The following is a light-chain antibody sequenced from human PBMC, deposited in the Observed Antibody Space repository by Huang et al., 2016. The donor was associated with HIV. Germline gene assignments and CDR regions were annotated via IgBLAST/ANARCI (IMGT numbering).Light chain of an antibody. J-gene: IGKJ2*01. CDR3: QQYYKLYT. CDR1: QSVSST. Sequence: IVMTQSPGTLSVSPGERATLSCRASQSVSSTLAWYQKKPGQSPRLLIYGASTRTTVIPARFSGSVSGTEFTLTISSLQSEDFAVYYCQQYYKLYTFGQGTKLEIK. CDR2: GAS. V-gene: IGKV3-15*01.